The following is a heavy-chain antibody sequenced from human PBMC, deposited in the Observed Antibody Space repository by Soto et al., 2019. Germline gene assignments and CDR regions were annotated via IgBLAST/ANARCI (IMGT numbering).Heavy chain of an antibody. CDR1: GYTFTGYY. V-gene: IGHV1-2*04. Sequence: ASVKVSCKASGYTFTGYYMHWVRQAPRQGLEWMGWINPNSGGTNYAQKFQGWVTMTRDTSISTAYMELSRLRSDDTAVYYGARGPRLGIGNVDWYFDLWGRGTLVTVSS. D-gene: IGHD7-27*01. CDR2: INPNSGGT. J-gene: IGHJ2*01. CDR3: ARGPRLGIGNVDWYFDL.